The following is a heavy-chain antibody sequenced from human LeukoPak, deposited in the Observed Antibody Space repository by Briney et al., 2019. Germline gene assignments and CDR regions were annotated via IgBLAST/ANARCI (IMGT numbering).Heavy chain of an antibody. V-gene: IGHV4-59*01. CDR1: GGSISSYY. CDR2: IYYSGST. J-gene: IGHJ4*02. Sequence: SETLSLTCTVSGGSISSYYWSWLRQPPGKGLEWIGYIYYSGSTNYNPSLKSRVTISVDTSKNQFSLKLSSVTAADTAVYYCARDSADSSGFDYGGQGTLGTVSS. D-gene: IGHD6-25*01. CDR3: ARDSADSSGFDY.